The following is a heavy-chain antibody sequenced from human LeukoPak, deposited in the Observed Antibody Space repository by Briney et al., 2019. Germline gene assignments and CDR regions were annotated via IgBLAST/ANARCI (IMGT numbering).Heavy chain of an antibody. Sequence: GGSLRLSCAASGFTFSTYRMSWVRQAPGKGLEWVPSITSSSSYIYYADSLKGRFTISRDNAKNSLYLQMNSLRAEDTAVYYCARVGRVAYSATWFLDYWGQGTLVTVSS. V-gene: IGHV3-21*01. J-gene: IGHJ4*02. CDR3: ARVGRVAYSATWFLDY. CDR1: GFTFSTYR. D-gene: IGHD6-13*01. CDR2: ITSSSSYI.